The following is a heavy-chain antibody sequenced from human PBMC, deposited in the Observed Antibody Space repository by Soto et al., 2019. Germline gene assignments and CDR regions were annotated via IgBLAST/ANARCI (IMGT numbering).Heavy chain of an antibody. CDR1: GFTFSNYA. CDR3: ARVYYFDY. J-gene: IGHJ4*02. Sequence: QVQLVESGGGVVQPGGSLRLSCAASGFTFSNYAMHWVRQAPGKGLEWVAVISYDGSNKYYADSVKGRFTISRDNSKNTLYLQMNSLRDEDTAVYYCARVYYFDYWGQGTLVTVSS. CDR2: ISYDGSNK. V-gene: IGHV3-30-3*01.